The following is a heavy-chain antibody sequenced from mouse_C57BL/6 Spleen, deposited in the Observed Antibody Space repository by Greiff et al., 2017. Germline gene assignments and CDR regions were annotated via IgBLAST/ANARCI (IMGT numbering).Heavy chain of an antibody. CDR3: AGPIITTVVDWYLDV. D-gene: IGHD1-1*01. J-gene: IGHJ1*03. CDR2: IYPRDGST. Sequence: QVQLQQSDAELVKPGASVKISCKVSGYTFTVHTLHWMKQRPEQGLEWIGYIYPRDGSTKYNEKFKGKATLTADKSSSTAYMQLNSLASEDSAVYFCAGPIITTVVDWYLDVWGTGTTVTVSS. V-gene: IGHV1-78*01. CDR1: GYTFTVHT.